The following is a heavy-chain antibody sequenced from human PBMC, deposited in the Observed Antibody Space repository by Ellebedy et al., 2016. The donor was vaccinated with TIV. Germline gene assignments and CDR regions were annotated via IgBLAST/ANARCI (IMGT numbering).Heavy chain of an antibody. V-gene: IGHV3-30-3*01. D-gene: IGHD6-13*01. CDR2: ISYDGSNK. CDR3: ARSNPRAAVGTGFDY. J-gene: IGHJ4*02. CDR1: GFTFSRYA. Sequence: GGSLRLSCAASGFTFSRYAMHWVRQAPGKGLEWVAVISYDGSNKYYADSVKGRFTISRDNSKNTLYLQMNSLRAEETAVYYCARSNPRAAVGTGFDYWGQGTLVTVSS.